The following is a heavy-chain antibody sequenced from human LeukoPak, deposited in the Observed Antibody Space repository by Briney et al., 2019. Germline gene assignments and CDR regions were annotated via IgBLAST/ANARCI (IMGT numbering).Heavy chain of an antibody. V-gene: IGHV1-8*02. Sequence: VASVKVSCKASGYTFTSYDINWVRQATGQGLEWMGWMNPNSGNTGYAQKFQGRVTMTRNTSISTAYMELSSLRSEDTAVYYCARVTMGFGPVGRPGHYYYMDVWGKGTTVTISS. J-gene: IGHJ6*03. CDR2: MNPNSGNT. D-gene: IGHD3-10*01. CDR3: ARVTMGFGPVGRPGHYYYMDV. CDR1: GYTFTSYD.